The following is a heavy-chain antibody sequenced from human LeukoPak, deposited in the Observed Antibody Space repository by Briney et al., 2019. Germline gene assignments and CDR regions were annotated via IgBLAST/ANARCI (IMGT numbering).Heavy chain of an antibody. CDR2: IRYDGSNK. CDR1: GFTFSSYG. D-gene: IGHD3-3*01. J-gene: IGHJ4*02. CDR3: AKRWSGYHSSEV. Sequence: GGSLRLSCAASGFTFSSYGMHWVRQAPGKGLEWVAFIRYDGSNKYYADSVKGRFTISRDNSKNTLYLQMNSLRAEDTAVYYCAKRWSGYHSSEVWGQGTLVTVSS. V-gene: IGHV3-30*02.